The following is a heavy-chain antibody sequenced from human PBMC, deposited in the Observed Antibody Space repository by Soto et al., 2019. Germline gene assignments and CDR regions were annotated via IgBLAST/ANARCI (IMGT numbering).Heavy chain of an antibody. CDR1: GAALNSGNYY. D-gene: IGHD2-21*01. J-gene: IGHJ5*02. Sequence: SETLSLTCSFSGAALNSGNYYWSWIRQVPGKGLEWIGHIYVTGAVDYNPSLRDRITISQDTSERQFSLNLRLVTAADTAVYYCARLRIATNNYKWFDPWGQGTLVTVS. CDR2: IYVTGAV. CDR3: ARLRIATNNYKWFDP. V-gene: IGHV4-31*03.